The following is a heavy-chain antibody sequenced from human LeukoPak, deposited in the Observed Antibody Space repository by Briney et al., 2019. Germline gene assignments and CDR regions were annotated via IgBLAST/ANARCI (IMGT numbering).Heavy chain of an antibody. CDR2: FDPGDGET. Sequence: ASVKVSCEVSGYTLTELSMHWVRQAPGKGLEWMGGFDPGDGETIYAQKFQGRVTMTEDTSTDTAYMELSSLRSEDTAVYYCATGGILAVGGRDYWGQGTLVTVSS. V-gene: IGHV1-24*01. D-gene: IGHD2-8*02. J-gene: IGHJ4*02. CDR1: GYTLTELS. CDR3: ATGGILAVGGRDY.